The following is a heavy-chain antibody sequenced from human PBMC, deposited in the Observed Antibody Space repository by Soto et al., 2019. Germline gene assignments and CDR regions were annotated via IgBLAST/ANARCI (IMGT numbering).Heavy chain of an antibody. V-gene: IGHV1-18*01. CDR2: ISDYNGNT. D-gene: IGHD3-10*02. J-gene: IGHJ6*02. CDR1: GDTFSRYG. CDR3: AREGSSSCSVSSSPPRYYGMVV. Sequence: ASVKVSCKASGDTFSRYGLSWVRQAPGQGHERMGWISDYNGNTHYAQKFQGRVIMTTDTSTRTAYMGLRSLRSDDTAVYFCAREGSSSCSVSSSPPRYYGMVVWG.